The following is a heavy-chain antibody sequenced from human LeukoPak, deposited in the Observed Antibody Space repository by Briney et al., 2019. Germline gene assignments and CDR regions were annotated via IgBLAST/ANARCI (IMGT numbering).Heavy chain of an antibody. CDR1: GFTFNTYA. Sequence: GGSLRLSCAAYGFTFNTYAMNWVRQAPGKGLEWVSSISSGSGYIHYADSVKGRFTISRDNSKNSLYLQMRTLRAEDTAVYYCARDLIRRGRANCFDCWGQGTLVTVSS. CDR3: ARDLIRRGRANCFDC. V-gene: IGHV3-21*01. J-gene: IGHJ4*02. CDR2: ISSGSGYI. D-gene: IGHD1-26*01.